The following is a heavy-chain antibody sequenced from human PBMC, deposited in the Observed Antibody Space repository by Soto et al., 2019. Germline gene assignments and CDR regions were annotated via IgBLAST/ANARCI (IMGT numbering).Heavy chain of an antibody. D-gene: IGHD5-12*01. CDR2: IYPGDSDA. CDR1: GYIFTTYW. J-gene: IGHJ3*02. Sequence: GESLKISCKGSGYIFTTYWLAWVRQMPGKGLEYMGIIYPGDSDARYSPSFQGQVTISADKSISTAYLQWTSLKASDTAMYYCARARVSTPRLEDPFDIWGQGTMVTV. CDR3: ARARVSTPRLEDPFDI. V-gene: IGHV5-51*01.